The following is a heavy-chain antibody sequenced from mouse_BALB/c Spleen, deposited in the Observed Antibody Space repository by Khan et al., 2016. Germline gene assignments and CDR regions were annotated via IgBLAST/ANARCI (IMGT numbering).Heavy chain of an antibody. CDR3: ASRTGTIAY. J-gene: IGHJ3*01. V-gene: IGHV7-3*02. D-gene: IGHD4-1*01. CDR2: IRNKAGGYTT. Sequence: EVQLQESGGGLVQTGGSLRLSCATSGFTFTDYYMTWVRQPPGKALEWLGFIRNKAGGYTTEYSASVKGRFTISRDNSQSILYLQMNTLRAEDSATYYCASRTGTIAYWGQGTLVTVSA. CDR1: GFTFTDYY.